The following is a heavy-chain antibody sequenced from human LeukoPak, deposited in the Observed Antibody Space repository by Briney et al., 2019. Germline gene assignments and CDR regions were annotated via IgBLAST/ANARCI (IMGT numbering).Heavy chain of an antibody. Sequence: SETLSLTCTVSGGSISSYYWSWIRQPPGKGLEWLGYIYYSGSTNYNPSLQSRVTISVDTSKNQFSLKLTSVTAADTAVYYCARGPYYYDSSGSFDYWGQGTLVTVSS. D-gene: IGHD3-22*01. J-gene: IGHJ4*02. V-gene: IGHV4-59*08. CDR3: ARGPYYYDSSGSFDY. CDR2: IYYSGST. CDR1: GGSISSYY.